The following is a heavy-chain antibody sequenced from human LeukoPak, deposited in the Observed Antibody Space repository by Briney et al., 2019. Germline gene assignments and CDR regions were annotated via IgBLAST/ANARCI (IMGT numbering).Heavy chain of an antibody. CDR1: GYSFTSYR. Sequence: GESLKISCKGSGYSFTSYRIGWVRQMPGKGLEWMGIIYPGDSNTRYSPSFQGQVTISADKSISTAYLQWSSLKASDTAMYYCASGRTYCGGDCQNDAFDIWGQGTMVTVSS. V-gene: IGHV5-51*01. D-gene: IGHD2-21*02. CDR3: ASGRTYCGGDCQNDAFDI. J-gene: IGHJ3*02. CDR2: IYPGDSNT.